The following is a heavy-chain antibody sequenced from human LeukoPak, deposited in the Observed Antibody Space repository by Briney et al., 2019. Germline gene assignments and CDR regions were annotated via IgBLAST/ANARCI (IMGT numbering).Heavy chain of an antibody. D-gene: IGHD6-13*01. CDR2: ISGSGGST. Sequence: GGSLTLACAAAGFTVSSYSMSWVRQPPGKGLEWVSSISGSGGSTYDADSVKGRFTISKDNSKNTLELQMNSVRADDTAVYYCARDWPSEWQQLPDYDSVDIWGQGTMVTVSS. CDR3: ARDWPSEWQQLPDYDSVDI. J-gene: IGHJ3*02. V-gene: IGHV3-23*01. CDR1: GFTVSSYS.